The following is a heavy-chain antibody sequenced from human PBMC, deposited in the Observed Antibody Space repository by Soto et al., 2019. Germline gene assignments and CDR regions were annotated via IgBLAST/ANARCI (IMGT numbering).Heavy chain of an antibody. CDR1: GFTFSSYW. J-gene: IGHJ6*02. CDR2: IKQDGSEK. CDR3: ARGKGKSTLLVVPIYGMDV. Sequence: SLRLSCAASGFTFSSYWMSWVRQAPGKGLEWVANIKQDGSEKYYVDSVKGRFTISRDNAKNSLYLQMNSLRAEDTAVYYCARGKGKSTLLVVPIYGMDVWGQGTTVTVSS. D-gene: IGHD2-15*01. V-gene: IGHV3-7*01.